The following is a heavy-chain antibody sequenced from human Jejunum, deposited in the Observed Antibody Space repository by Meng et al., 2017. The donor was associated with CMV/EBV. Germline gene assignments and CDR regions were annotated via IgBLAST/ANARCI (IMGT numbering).Heavy chain of an antibody. V-gene: IGHV3-7*01. CDR3: ARNARGSGY. D-gene: IGHD3-10*01. CDR1: GFTFSTYW. Sequence: LTCAASGFTFSTYWMTWVRQAPGKGLEWVANIKQDGSEKYYVESVKGRFTISRDNAKNLLFLQMNSLRVEDTAMYYCARNARGSGYWGQGTLVTVSS. CDR2: IKQDGSEK. J-gene: IGHJ4*02.